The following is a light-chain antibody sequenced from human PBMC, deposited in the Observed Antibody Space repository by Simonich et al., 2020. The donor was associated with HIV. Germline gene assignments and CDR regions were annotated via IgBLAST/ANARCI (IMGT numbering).Light chain of an antibody. V-gene: IGLV2-14*03. CDR1: SSDIGGYSY. Sequence: QSALTQPVSVSGSPGQSITISCPGTSSDIGGYSYVSWYQQHPGKAPKIIIYDVNNRPSGMSNRFSGSKSGNTASLTISGLQAEDEADYYCSSYTGSNTVIFGGGTKLTVL. J-gene: IGLJ2*01. CDR3: SSYTGSNTVI. CDR2: DVN.